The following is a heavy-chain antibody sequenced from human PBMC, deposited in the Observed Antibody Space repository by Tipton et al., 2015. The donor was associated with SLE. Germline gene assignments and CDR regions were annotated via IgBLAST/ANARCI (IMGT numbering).Heavy chain of an antibody. J-gene: IGHJ4*02. CDR1: GFTFSDPG. CDR2: IGRDVNFI. D-gene: IGHD3-10*01. Sequence: SLRLSCVASGFTFSDPGMHWIRQAPGKGLEFVAFIGRDVNFIQYGDSVEGRFTISRDNAKNSLYLQMNSLRADDTAVYYCAKDPHGGSGSFDYWGQGTLVTVSS. V-gene: IGHV3-33*03. CDR3: AKDPHGGSGSFDY.